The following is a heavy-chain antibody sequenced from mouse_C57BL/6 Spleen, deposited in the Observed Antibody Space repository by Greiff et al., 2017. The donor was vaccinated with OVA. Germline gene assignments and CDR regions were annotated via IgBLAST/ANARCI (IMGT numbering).Heavy chain of an antibody. V-gene: IGHV5-17*01. CDR2: ISSGSSTI. CDR1: GFTFSDYG. Sequence: EVQLVESGGGLVKPGGSLKLSCAASGFTFSDYGMHWVRQAPEKGLEWVAYISSGSSTIYSADTVKGRFTISRDNAKNTLFLQMTSLRSEDTAMYYWASYDYPYAMDYWGQGTSVTVSS. CDR3: ASYDYPYAMDY. J-gene: IGHJ4*01. D-gene: IGHD2-4*01.